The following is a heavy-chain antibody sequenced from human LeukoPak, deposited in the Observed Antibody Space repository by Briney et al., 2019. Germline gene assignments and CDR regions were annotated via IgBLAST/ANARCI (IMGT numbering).Heavy chain of an antibody. Sequence: GGSLRPSCAASGFTFSSYAMSWVRQAPGKGLEWVSAISGSGGSTYYADSVKGRFTISRDNSKNTLYLQMNSLRAEDTAVYYCAKDTDYGDYRLGIYYYYYMDVWGKGTTVTVSS. V-gene: IGHV3-23*01. CDR2: ISGSGGST. J-gene: IGHJ6*03. CDR3: AKDTDYGDYRLGIYYYYYMDV. D-gene: IGHD4-17*01. CDR1: GFTFSSYA.